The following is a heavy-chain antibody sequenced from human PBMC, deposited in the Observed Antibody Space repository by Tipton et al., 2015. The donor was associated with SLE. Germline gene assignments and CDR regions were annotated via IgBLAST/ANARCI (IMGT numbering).Heavy chain of an antibody. D-gene: IGHD3-10*01. V-gene: IGHV1-2*06. CDR1: GYTFTGYY. CDR2: INPNSGGT. CDR3: ARGGDLRGSGSYLYYGMDV. J-gene: IGHJ6*02. Sequence: QVQLVQSGAEVKKPGASVKVSCKASGYTFTGYYMHWVRQAPGQGLEWMGRINPNSGGTNYARKFQGRVTMTRDTSISTAYMELRSLRSDDTAVYYCARGGDLRGSGSYLYYGMDVWGQGTTVTVSS.